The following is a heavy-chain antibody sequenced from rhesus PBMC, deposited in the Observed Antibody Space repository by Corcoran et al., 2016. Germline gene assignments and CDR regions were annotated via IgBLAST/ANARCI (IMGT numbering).Heavy chain of an antibody. CDR1: GGSISGYY. CDR2: SYGMWGRT. D-gene: IGHD5-24*01. J-gene: IGHJ4*01. Sequence: QVQLQESGPGLVKPSETLSPTCPVPGGSISGYYWRRIRPPAGKGLEWSGRSYGMWGRTAYNPSRKSRVTISTDTSKTQFSLKRGSGTAADTAGYYGAAIETVDYWGQGVLVTVSS. CDR3: AAIETVDY. V-gene: IGHV4-160*01.